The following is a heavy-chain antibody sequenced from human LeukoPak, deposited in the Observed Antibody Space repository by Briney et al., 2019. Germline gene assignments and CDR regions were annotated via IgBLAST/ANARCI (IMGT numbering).Heavy chain of an antibody. Sequence: GGSLRLSCAASGFTFSSYGMHWVRQAPGKGLEWVAVISYDGSNKYYADSVKGRFTFSRDNSKNTLYLQMNSLRAEDTAVYYCAKALRQQLVRGSVDYWGQGTLVTVSS. J-gene: IGHJ4*02. D-gene: IGHD6-13*01. CDR3: AKALRQQLVRGSVDY. CDR1: GFTFSSYG. V-gene: IGHV3-30*18. CDR2: ISYDGSNK.